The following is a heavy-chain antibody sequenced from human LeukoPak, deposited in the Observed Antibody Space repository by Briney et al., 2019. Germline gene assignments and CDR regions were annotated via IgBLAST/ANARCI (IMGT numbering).Heavy chain of an antibody. Sequence: SETLSLTCTVSGGSISSYYWSWIRQPAGKGLEWIGRIYTGGSTNYNPSLKGRVTMSVDTSKNQFSLKLSSVTAADTAVYYCARLSRAAREIDYWGQGTLVTVSS. V-gene: IGHV4-4*07. CDR3: ARLSRAAREIDY. CDR1: GGSISSYY. J-gene: IGHJ4*02. D-gene: IGHD2-15*01. CDR2: IYTGGST.